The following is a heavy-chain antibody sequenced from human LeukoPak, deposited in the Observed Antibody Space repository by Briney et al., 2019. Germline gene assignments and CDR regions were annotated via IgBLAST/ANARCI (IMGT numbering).Heavy chain of an antibody. CDR2: IYGADST. CDR1: GFTVSSNY. V-gene: IGHV3-66*01. D-gene: IGHD2-2*01. Sequence: GGSLRLSCAASGFTVSSNYMSWVRQAPGKGLEWVSIIYGADSTYYADSVKGRFTISRDNSKNTLYLQMNTLRVEDTAVYYCAGGLGYARTYWGQGTLVTVSS. J-gene: IGHJ4*02. CDR3: AGGLGYARTY.